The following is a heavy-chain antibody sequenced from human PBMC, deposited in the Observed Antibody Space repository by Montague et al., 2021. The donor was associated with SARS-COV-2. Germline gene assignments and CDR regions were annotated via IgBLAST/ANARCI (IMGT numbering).Heavy chain of an antibody. CDR3: ARLAGFHTYFAFDV. V-gene: IGHV4-61*02. D-gene: IGHD6-19*01. CDR2: LFVSGRT. J-gene: IGHJ4*02. Sequence: TLSLTCSVSGASISSGAYYWSWIRQPAGKGLEWIGRLFVSGRTSYNPSLKSRVTMSVDASENHFSLKVTSVTVADTAVYYCARLAGFHTYFAFDVWGQGTLVTVSS. CDR1: GASISSGAYY.